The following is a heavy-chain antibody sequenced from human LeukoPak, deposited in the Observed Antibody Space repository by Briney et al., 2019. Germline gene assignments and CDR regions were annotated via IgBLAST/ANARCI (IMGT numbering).Heavy chain of an antibody. D-gene: IGHD1-7*01. CDR3: ARWEIRGTAHKLDY. Sequence: AGGSLRLSCVASGFTLSSHWMSWVRQAPGKGLEWVANINQDGSAKYFVDSVKGRFTISRDNAKNPMYLQMNSLRAEDTAVYYCARWEIRGTAHKLDYWGQGTLVTVSS. J-gene: IGHJ4*02. CDR1: GFTLSSHW. V-gene: IGHV3-7*01. CDR2: INQDGSAK.